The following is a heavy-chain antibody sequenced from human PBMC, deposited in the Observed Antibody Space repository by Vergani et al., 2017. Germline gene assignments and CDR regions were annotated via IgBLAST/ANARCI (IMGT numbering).Heavy chain of an antibody. CDR3: ARGLWDCTHIRCSPPSY. CDR2: ITYNGGRT. D-gene: IGHD2-8*01. Sequence: EVRLLESGGGLVQPGGSLRLSCAASGFTFNIYAMSWVRQAPGKGLEWVSTITYNGGRTYYADSVTGRFTISRDNSKNTLFLQLKTLRAEDTAMYFCARGLWDCTHIRCSPPSYWGQGTQVTVSS. J-gene: IGHJ4*02. CDR1: GFTFNIYA. V-gene: IGHV3-23*01.